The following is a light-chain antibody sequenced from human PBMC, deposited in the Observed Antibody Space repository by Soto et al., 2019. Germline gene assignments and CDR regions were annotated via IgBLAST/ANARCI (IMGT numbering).Light chain of an antibody. CDR3: CSYAGSRV. Sequence: QSALTQPASVSGSPGQSITISCTGTSSDVGSYNLVSWYQQHPGKAPKLMIYEVSKRPSGVSNRFSGSKSGNTASLTISGLQAEDEAEYYCCSYAGSRVFGGGTEVTVL. CDR2: EVS. V-gene: IGLV2-23*02. CDR1: SSDVGSYNL. J-gene: IGLJ2*01.